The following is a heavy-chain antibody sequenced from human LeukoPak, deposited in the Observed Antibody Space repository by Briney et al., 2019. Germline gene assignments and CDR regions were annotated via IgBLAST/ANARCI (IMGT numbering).Heavy chain of an antibody. J-gene: IGHJ4*02. D-gene: IGHD1-26*01. CDR1: GGSILTTNW. CDR2: VHLSGAS. CDR3: TRESGAFSPFGF. V-gene: IGHV4-4*02. Sequence: PSETLSLTRAVSGGSILTTNWWSWVRQPPGKGLEWIGEVHLSGASNYNPSLKSRVNMSIDKSKNQLSLELTPVTAADTAIYYCTRESGAFSPFGFWGQGTLVTVSS.